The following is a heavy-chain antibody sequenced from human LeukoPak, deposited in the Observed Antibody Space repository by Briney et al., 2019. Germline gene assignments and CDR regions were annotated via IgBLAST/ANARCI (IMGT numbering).Heavy chain of an antibody. V-gene: IGHV3-30-3*01. D-gene: IGHD2-15*01. CDR1: GFTFSSYA. Sequence: GGSLRLSCAASGFTFSSYAMHWVRQAPGKGLEWVAVISYDGSNKYYADSVKGRFTISRDNSKNTLYLQMNSLRAEDTAVYYCARAWVVAATVPGVFDYWGQGTLVTVSS. J-gene: IGHJ4*02. CDR2: ISYDGSNK. CDR3: ARAWVVAATVPGVFDY.